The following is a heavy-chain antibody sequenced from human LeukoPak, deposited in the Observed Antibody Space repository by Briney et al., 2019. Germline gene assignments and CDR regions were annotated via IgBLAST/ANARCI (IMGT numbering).Heavy chain of an antibody. CDR2: ISSSGSTI. CDR1: GFTFSDYY. CDR3: AKSPHYYGSGSKWFDP. V-gene: IGHV3-11*01. J-gene: IGHJ5*02. D-gene: IGHD3-10*01. Sequence: GGSLRLSCAASGFTFSDYYMSWIRQAPGKGLEWVSYISSSGSTIYYADSVKGRFTISRDNSKNTLYLQMNSLRAEDTAVYYCAKSPHYYGSGSKWFDPWGQGTLVTVSS.